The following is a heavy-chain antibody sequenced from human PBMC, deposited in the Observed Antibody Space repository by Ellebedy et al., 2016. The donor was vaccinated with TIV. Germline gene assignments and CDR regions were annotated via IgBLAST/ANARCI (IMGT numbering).Heavy chain of an antibody. Sequence: MPSETLSLTCAVSGGSLRGYYWSWIRQPPGKGLEWIGEINPSGVINYDPSLKSRVTISADTSTNQVSLRLSSVSAADTAIYFCAKGLGGLQLWFDPWGQGTLVTVSS. D-gene: IGHD1-1*01. J-gene: IGHJ5*02. V-gene: IGHV4-34*01. CDR2: INPSGVI. CDR1: GGSLRGYY. CDR3: AKGLGGLQLWFDP.